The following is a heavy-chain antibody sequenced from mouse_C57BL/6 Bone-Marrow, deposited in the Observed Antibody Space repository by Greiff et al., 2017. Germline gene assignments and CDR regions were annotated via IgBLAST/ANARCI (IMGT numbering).Heavy chain of an antibody. Sequence: VQLQESGPGLVQPSQSLSITCTVSGFSLTSYGVHWVRQSPGKGLEWLGVIWSGGSTDYNAAFISRLSISKDKSTSQVFFKMNSLQADDTAIYYWARKGGSMVPWFAYWGQGTLVTVSA. D-gene: IGHD1-1*02. CDR3: ARKGGSMVPWFAY. CDR2: IWSGGST. V-gene: IGHV2-2*01. J-gene: IGHJ3*01. CDR1: GFSLTSYG.